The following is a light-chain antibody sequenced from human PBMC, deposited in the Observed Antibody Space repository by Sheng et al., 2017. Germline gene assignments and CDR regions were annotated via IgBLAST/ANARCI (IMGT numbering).Light chain of an antibody. Sequence: DIQMTQSPSSLSASVGGQSHNHLPGKSERCQLFKLYQQKPGXAPKVLISGASTLQSGVPSRFSGSGSGTEFTLSIANLQPEDFATYYCQESYTILYTFGQGTKLEIK. J-gene: IGKJ2*01. V-gene: IGKV1-39*01. CDR3: QESYTILYT. CDR2: GAS. CDR1: ERCQL.